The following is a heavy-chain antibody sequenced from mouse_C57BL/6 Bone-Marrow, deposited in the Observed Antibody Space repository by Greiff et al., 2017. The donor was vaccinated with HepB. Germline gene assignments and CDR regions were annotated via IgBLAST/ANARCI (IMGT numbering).Heavy chain of an antibody. Sequence: VQLKESGGDLVKPGGSLKLSCAASGFTFSSDGMSWVRQTPDKRLEWVATISSGGSYTYYPESVKGRFTISRDNAKNTLYMQMSSLKSEDTAVDYCAGYGRYFDYWGQGTTLTVSS. V-gene: IGHV5-6*01. CDR3: AGYGRYFDY. CDR2: ISSGGSYT. D-gene: IGHD2-10*02. J-gene: IGHJ2*01. CDR1: GFTFSSDG.